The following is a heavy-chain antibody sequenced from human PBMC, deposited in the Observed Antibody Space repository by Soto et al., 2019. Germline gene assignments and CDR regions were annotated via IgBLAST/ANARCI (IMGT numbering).Heavy chain of an antibody. CDR2: IWNDGSNK. D-gene: IGHD3-10*01. CDR3: ARVRDHYGSGSRGFFDY. J-gene: IGHJ4*02. Sequence: QVQLVEAGGGVVQPGRSLRISSAASGFNFSSYGMHWVRQAPGKGLEWVTVIWNDGSNKYYADSVKGRFTVSRDNSKNTLYLQMDSLRAEDTALYYCARVRDHYGSGSRGFFDYWGQGTRVSVSS. V-gene: IGHV3-33*08. CDR1: GFNFSSYG.